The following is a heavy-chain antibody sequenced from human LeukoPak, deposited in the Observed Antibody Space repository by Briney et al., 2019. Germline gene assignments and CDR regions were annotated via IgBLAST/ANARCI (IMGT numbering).Heavy chain of an antibody. Sequence: GRSLRLSCAASGFTFSLYGIHWVRQAPGKGLEWVAVISNDGSNKYYADSVKGRFTISRDNSKNTLYLQMNSLRAEDTAVYYCAKDLSRYYYYGTDVRGQGTTVTVSS. D-gene: IGHD5/OR15-5a*01. CDR1: GFTFSLYG. J-gene: IGHJ6*02. V-gene: IGHV3-30*18. CDR3: AKDLSRYYYYGTDV. CDR2: ISNDGSNK.